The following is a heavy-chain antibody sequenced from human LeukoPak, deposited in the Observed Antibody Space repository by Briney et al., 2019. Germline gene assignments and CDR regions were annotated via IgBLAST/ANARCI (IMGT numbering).Heavy chain of an antibody. J-gene: IGHJ4*01. CDR2: IWSDGSNR. CDR1: GFIYSHYG. CDR3: ARDAQRGFDYSNSLEY. Sequence: GGSLRLSCAASGFIYSHYGMHWVRQAPGKGLEWVAVIWSDGSNRFYAGSVKGRFTISRDNSQNTLFLQMNSLRAEDTAMYHCARDAQRGFDYSNSLEYWGHGTLVTVSS. D-gene: IGHD4-11*01. V-gene: IGHV3-33*01.